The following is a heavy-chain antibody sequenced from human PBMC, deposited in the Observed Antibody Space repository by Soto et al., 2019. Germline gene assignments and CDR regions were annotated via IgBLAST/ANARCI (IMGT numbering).Heavy chain of an antibody. D-gene: IGHD3-10*01. CDR3: AREEVRGIIRWLEQ. CDR2: ISGSSGVI. V-gene: IGHV3-21*06. CDR1: VFSFIEYS. Sequence: VGSLILSCSSSVFSFIEYSMSLFLQAAGKGPEWVSYISGSSGVIYYVDSVKGRFTVSRDNAKNSLFLQMNSLRQEDTDVYYCAREEVRGIIRWLEQWGKGNRVNVSS. J-gene: IGHJ4*02.